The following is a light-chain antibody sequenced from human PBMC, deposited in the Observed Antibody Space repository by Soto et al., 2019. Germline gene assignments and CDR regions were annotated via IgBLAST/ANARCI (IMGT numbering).Light chain of an antibody. CDR1: QGISSF. CDR2: GAS. V-gene: IGKV1-9*01. CDR3: QQLNSFPIP. Sequence: IQLTQSPSSLSASVGDRVTITCRASQGISSFLAWYQQKPGKAPKLLIYGASTLQSGDPSRFSGSGSGTDFTLTIGSLQPEDFATYYCQQLNSFPIPFGPGTKVDIK. J-gene: IGKJ3*01.